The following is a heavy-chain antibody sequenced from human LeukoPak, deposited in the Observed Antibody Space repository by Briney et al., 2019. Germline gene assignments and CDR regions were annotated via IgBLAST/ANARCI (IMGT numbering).Heavy chain of an antibody. CDR3: ARQLRYSFDY. D-gene: IGHD3-9*01. CDR1: GGSITGYF. CDR2: VYYSGST. Sequence: SETLSLTCTVSGGSITGYFWSWIRQPPGKGLEWIGHVYYSGSTNYNPSLKSRVTISVDTSKDQFSLNLSSVTAADTAVYYCARQLRYSFDYWGQGTLVTVSS. J-gene: IGHJ4*02. V-gene: IGHV4-59*01.